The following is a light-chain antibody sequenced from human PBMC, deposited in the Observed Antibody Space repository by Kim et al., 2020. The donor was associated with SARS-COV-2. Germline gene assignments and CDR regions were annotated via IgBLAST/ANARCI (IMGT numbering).Light chain of an antibody. CDR3: SSYTGSTTHVL. CDR1: STDIGGYNY. CDR2: DVT. J-gene: IGLJ2*01. Sequence: QSALTQPASVSGSPGQSITISCTGTSTDIGGYNYVSWYQQHPGKAPKLIIYDVTNRPSGISNRFSASKSGNSASLIISGLQAEDEAEYYCSSYTGSTTHVLFGGGTQLTVL. V-gene: IGLV2-14*03.